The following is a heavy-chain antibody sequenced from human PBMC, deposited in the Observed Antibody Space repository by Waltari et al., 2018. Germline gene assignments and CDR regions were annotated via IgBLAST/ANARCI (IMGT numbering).Heavy chain of an antibody. V-gene: IGHV4-39*01. CDR3: ARLSSSWYYGMDV. CDR1: GGSISSSSYY. CDR2: IYYSGST. J-gene: IGHJ6*02. D-gene: IGHD6-13*01. Sequence: QLQLQESGPGLVKPSETLSLTCTVSGGSISSSSYYWGWIRPPPGKGLEWIGSIYYSGSTYYNPSLKSRVTISVDTSKNQFSLKLSSVTAADTAVYYCARLSSSWYYGMDVWGQGTTVTVSS.